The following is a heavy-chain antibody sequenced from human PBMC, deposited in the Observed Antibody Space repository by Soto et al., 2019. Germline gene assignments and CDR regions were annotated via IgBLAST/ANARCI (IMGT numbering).Heavy chain of an antibody. Sequence: GGSLRLSCAASGFTFSSCAMGWVRQAPGKGLEWVSDISGSGGSTYYADSVKGRFTISRGNSKNTLYLQMNSLRAEDTAVYYCAKDSSGYPGGYFDYWGQGTLVTVSS. CDR2: ISGSGGST. J-gene: IGHJ4*02. D-gene: IGHD3-22*01. CDR1: GFTFSSCA. V-gene: IGHV3-23*01. CDR3: AKDSSGYPGGYFDY.